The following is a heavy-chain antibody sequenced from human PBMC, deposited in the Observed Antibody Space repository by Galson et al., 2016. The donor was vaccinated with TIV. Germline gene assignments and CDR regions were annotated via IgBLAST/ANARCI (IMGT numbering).Heavy chain of an antibody. CDR3: AKDRKPAFDNYSSYYGMDV. CDR1: GGTFSSFV. D-gene: IGHD2-2*01. CDR2: ITPLFGTT. Sequence: SVKVSCKAPGGTFSSFVFNWVRQAPGQGLEWMGGITPLFGTTNYAQKFQGRVTITADESTSTVYMELSSLRSEDTAVYYCAKDRKPAFDNYSSYYGMDVWGQGTTVTVSS. V-gene: IGHV1-69*13. J-gene: IGHJ6*02.